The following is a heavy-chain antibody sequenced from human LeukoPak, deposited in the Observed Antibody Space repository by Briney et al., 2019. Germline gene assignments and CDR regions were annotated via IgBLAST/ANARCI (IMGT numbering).Heavy chain of an antibody. D-gene: IGHD2-15*01. J-gene: IGHJ4*02. CDR3: ARVFWTGGSCYGPFDN. CDR2: IWSDGSKE. V-gene: IGHV3-33*01. Sequence: AGGSLRFSCAAAGCTSTTSGIHWVRQAPGKGLEWVAVIWSDGSKEYYADSVKGRFSVSRDNSRNTVYVQMNRLRAEDAAMYYCARVFWTGGSCYGPFDNWGQGTLGTVSS. CDR1: GCTSTTSG.